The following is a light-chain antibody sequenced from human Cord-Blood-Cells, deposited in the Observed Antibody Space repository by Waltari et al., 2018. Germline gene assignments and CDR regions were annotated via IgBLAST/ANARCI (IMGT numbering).Light chain of an antibody. CDR1: SRDVGSYNL. V-gene: IGLV2-23*01. CDR3: CSYAGSSTLV. CDR2: EGS. J-gene: IGLJ2*01. Sequence: QSALTQPASVSGSPGQSITISCTATSRDVGSYNLVSGYQQHPGKAPKLIIYEGSKRPSGVSNRFSGSKSGNTASLTISGLQAEDEADYYCCSYAGSSTLVFGGGTKLTVL.